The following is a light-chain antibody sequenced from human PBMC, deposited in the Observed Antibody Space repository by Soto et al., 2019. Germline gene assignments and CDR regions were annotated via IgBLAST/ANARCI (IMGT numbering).Light chain of an antibody. Sequence: QSVLTQPASVSGSPGQSITISCTGTSNDVGSYNLVSWYQHHPAKAPKLMILEGSKRPSGVSNRFSGSKSGNTASLTISGLQADDEADFYCCSYAGSNYYVFGTGTKVTVL. CDR3: CSYAGSNYYV. CDR2: EGS. V-gene: IGLV2-23*01. CDR1: SNDVGSYNL. J-gene: IGLJ1*01.